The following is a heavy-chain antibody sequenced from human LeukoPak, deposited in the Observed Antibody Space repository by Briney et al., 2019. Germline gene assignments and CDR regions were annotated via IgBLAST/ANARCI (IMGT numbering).Heavy chain of an antibody. J-gene: IGHJ5*02. V-gene: IGHV4-39*07. CDR1: GGSISSSTYY. CDR3: ARDPVFRWFDP. CDR2: IYYSGNT. D-gene: IGHD3-10*01. Sequence: SETLSLTCTVSGGSISSSTYYWGWIRQPPGKGLEWIGSIYYSGNTYYNPSLKSRVTISLDTSKDQFSLKLNSVTAADTAVYYCARDPVFRWFDPWGQGTLVTVSS.